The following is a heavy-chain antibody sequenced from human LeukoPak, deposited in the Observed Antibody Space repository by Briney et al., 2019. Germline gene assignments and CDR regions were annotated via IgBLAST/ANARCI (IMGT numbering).Heavy chain of an antibody. CDR3: TRGDPDY. D-gene: IGHD2-21*02. J-gene: IGHJ4*02. V-gene: IGHV3-7*01. CDR2: INYGGSDR. Sequence: GGSLRLSCAASGFTLSGYRMQWVRQAPGKGLQWVANINYGGSDRYYVDSVKGRFTISRDNAKNSLYLQMNSLTVEDTAVYYCTRGDPDYWGQGTLVTVSS. CDR1: GFTLSGYR.